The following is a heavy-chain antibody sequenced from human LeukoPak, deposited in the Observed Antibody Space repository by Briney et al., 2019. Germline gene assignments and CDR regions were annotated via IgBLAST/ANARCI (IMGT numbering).Heavy chain of an antibody. CDR2: IFTTGST. V-gene: IGHV4-4*07. CDR3: ASDFGY. D-gene: IGHD3-10*01. CDR1: GGSMRNSY. Sequence: SETLSLTCTVSGGSMRNSYWSWIRQPAGKGLEWVGRIFTTGSTNYNPSLKSRVTMSIDTSKNQFSLKLTSVTAADTAVYYCASDFGYWGQGTLVTVSS. J-gene: IGHJ4*02.